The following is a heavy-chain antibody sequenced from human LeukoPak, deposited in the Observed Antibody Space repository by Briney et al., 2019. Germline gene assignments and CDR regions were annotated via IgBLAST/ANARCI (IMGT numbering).Heavy chain of an antibody. V-gene: IGHV5-51*01. CDR1: GYRFNTYW. J-gene: IGHJ4*02. Sequence: GESLKISCKASGYRFNTYWIGWVRQMPGKRLEWMGIIYPGDSDPRYTKYSPSFQGQVTISADKSISTAYLQWSSLKASDTAIYYCARGAYTDYWGQGTLVTVSS. CDR3: ARGAYTDY. CDR2: IYPGDSDPRYT. D-gene: IGHD2-2*02.